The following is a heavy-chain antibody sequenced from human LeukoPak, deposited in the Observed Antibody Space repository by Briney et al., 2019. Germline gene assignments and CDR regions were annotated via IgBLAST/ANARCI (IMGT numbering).Heavy chain of an antibody. CDR1: GVSISTSRYY. CDR2: IYYSGST. CDR3: ARAHNVIAVAGPNYYYYYMDV. D-gene: IGHD6-19*01. V-gene: IGHV4-39*07. J-gene: IGHJ6*03. Sequence: SETLSLTCTVSGVSISTSRYYWGWIRQPPGKGLEWIGNIYYSGSTNYNPSLKSRVTISVDTSKNQFSLKLSSVTAADTAVYYCARAHNVIAVAGPNYYYYYMDVWGKGTTVTISS.